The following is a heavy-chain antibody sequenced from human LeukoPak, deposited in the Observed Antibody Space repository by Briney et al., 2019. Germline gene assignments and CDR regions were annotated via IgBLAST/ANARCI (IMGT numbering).Heavy chain of an antibody. V-gene: IGHV3-33*01. CDR3: ARDRAVRYFDY. CDR2: IWYDGTKK. Sequence: PGRSLRLSCAASGFTFSNYGMHWVRQAPGKGLEWVAVIWYDGTKKYYADSVKGRLTISRDNSKNTLYLEMNSLRAEDTAVYYCARDRAVRYFDYWGQGTLATVSS. D-gene: IGHD3-16*02. CDR1: GFTFSNYG. J-gene: IGHJ4*02.